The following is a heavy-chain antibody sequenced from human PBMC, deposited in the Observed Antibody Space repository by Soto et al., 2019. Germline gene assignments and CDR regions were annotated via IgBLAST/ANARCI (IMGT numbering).Heavy chain of an antibody. Sequence: GGSLRLSCAASGFTFRSYCMHWVRQAPGKGLVWVSRINRDGSSTSYADSVKGRVTISRDTAKNTLYLQMNSLRAEDTAVYYCAREIVTTGEYYFDSWGQGT. J-gene: IGHJ4*02. CDR3: AREIVTTGEYYFDS. CDR2: INRDGSST. D-gene: IGHD1-1*01. V-gene: IGHV3-74*01. CDR1: GFTFRSYC.